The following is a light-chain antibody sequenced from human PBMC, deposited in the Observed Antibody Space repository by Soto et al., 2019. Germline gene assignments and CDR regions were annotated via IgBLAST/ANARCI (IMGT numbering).Light chain of an antibody. CDR1: QGISID. CDR3: LQDYNYPLT. Sequence: AIQMTQSPSSLSASVGDRVTITCRASQGISIDLTWYQQKPGKAPKLLIYGASNLQSGVPSRFSGSGSGTDFTLTISSLPPDDFATYYCLQDYNYPLTFGQGTRLDIK. CDR2: GAS. J-gene: IGKJ5*01. V-gene: IGKV1-6*01.